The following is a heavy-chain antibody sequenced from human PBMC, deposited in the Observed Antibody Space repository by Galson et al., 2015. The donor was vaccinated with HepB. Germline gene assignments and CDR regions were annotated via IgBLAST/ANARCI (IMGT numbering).Heavy chain of an antibody. CDR1: GFTFSSYW. D-gene: IGHD3-22*01. CDR3: ARRITMIVGHWYFDL. CDR2: IKQDGSEK. Sequence: SLRLSCAASGFTFSSYWMSWVRQAPGKGLEWVANIKQDGSEKYYVDSVKGRFTISRDNAKNSLYLQMNSLRAEDTAVYYCARRITMIVGHWYFDLWGRGTLVTVSS. V-gene: IGHV3-7*03. J-gene: IGHJ2*01.